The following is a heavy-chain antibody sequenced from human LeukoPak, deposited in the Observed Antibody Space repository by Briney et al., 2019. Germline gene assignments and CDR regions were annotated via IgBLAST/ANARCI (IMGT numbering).Heavy chain of an antibody. V-gene: IGHV5-51*01. CDR1: GYSFTSYC. CDR3: GMSGDRVPLQDDVFDV. D-gene: IGHD1-26*01. CDR2: IYPGDSGP. J-gene: IGHJ3*01. Sequence: GESLKISCKVSGYSFTSYCIGWVRQIPGKGLEWMGNIYPGDSGPTYSPSFQGQVTISVDKSINTAYLQWSSLQASDTAMYYCGMSGDRVPLQDDVFDVWGQGTMVTVST.